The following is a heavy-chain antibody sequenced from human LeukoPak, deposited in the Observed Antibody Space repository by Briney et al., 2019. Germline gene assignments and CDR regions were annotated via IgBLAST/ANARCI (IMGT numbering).Heavy chain of an antibody. V-gene: IGHV3-21*01. CDR1: GFTFGSYS. Sequence: GGSLRLSCAASGFTFGSYSMSWVRQAPGKGLEWVSSISSSSSYIYYADSVKGRFTISRDNAKNSLYLQMNSLRAEDTAVYYCARDLLDSSGYYYDPYFDYWGQGTLVTVSS. CDR3: ARDLLDSSGYYYDPYFDY. CDR2: ISSSSSYI. J-gene: IGHJ4*02. D-gene: IGHD3-22*01.